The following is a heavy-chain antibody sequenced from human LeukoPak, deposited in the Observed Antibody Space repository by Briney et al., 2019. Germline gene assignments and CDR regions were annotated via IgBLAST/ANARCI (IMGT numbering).Heavy chain of an antibody. V-gene: IGHV4-61*02. D-gene: IGHD3-10*01. CDR2: IYTSGST. J-gene: IGHJ4*02. Sequence: SETLSLTCTVSGGSISSGSYYWSWIRQPAGKGLEWIGRIYTSGSTNYNPSLKSRVTISVDTPKHQSSLKLSSVPAADTAVYYCAREVVTMVRGVIVDYWGQGTLITVSS. CDR3: AREVVTMVRGVIVDY. CDR1: GGSISSGSYY.